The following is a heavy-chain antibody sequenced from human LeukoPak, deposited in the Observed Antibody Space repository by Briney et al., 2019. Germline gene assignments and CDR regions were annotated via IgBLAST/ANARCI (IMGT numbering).Heavy chain of an antibody. J-gene: IGHJ6*03. V-gene: IGHV4-34*01. CDR3: ARGYCSGGSCYSSYYYSYMDV. D-gene: IGHD2-15*01. CDR1: GGSFSGYY. Sequence: SETLSLTCAVYGGSFSGYYWSWIRQPPGKGLEWIGYIYYSGSTNYNPSLKSRVTISVDTSKNQFSLKLSSVTAADTAVYYCARGYCSGGSCYSSYYYSYMDVWGKGTTVTVSS. CDR2: IYYSGST.